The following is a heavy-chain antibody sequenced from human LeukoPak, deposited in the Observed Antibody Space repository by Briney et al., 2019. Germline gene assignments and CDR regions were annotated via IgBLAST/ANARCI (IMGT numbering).Heavy chain of an antibody. CDR1: GFTFSSYA. V-gene: IGHV3-23*01. CDR3: AKDLSLVRGVIRAFDI. J-gene: IGHJ3*02. Sequence: GGSLRLSCAASGFTFSSYAMSWVRQAPGKGLEWVSAISGSGGSTYYADSVKGRFTISRDNSKSTLYLQMNSLRAEDTAVYHCAKDLSLVRGVIRAFDIWGQGTMVTVSS. CDR2: ISGSGGST. D-gene: IGHD3-10*01.